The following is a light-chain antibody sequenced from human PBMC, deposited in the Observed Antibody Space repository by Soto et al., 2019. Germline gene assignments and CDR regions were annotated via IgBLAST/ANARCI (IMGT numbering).Light chain of an antibody. CDR1: TGAVTSGHY. CDR3: LLSYSGTNWV. Sequence: QSLVTQAPSLTVSPGGTVTLTCGSSTGAVTSGHYPYWFQQKPGQAPRTLIYDTTNKHSWTPARFSGSLLGGKAALTLAGAQTDDEADYYCLLSYSGTNWVFGGGTQLTVL. J-gene: IGLJ3*02. V-gene: IGLV7-46*01. CDR2: DTT.